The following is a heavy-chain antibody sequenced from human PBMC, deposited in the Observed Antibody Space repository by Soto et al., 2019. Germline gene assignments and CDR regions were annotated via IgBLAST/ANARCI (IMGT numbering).Heavy chain of an antibody. CDR1: GYTFTDYS. D-gene: IGHD1-26*01. CDR3: ARDVEWDLVELGLSFSGMDV. Sequence: QVQLVQSGGEVKKPGASVKVSCKASGYTFTDYSISWVRQAPGQGLEWMGWSSAYSGHTNYVQHLRGRVSMTTDTPTNTAYMALRSLTADDTAVYYCARDVEWDLVELGLSFSGMDVWGRGTSITVSS. V-gene: IGHV1-18*01. CDR2: SSAYSGHT. J-gene: IGHJ6*02.